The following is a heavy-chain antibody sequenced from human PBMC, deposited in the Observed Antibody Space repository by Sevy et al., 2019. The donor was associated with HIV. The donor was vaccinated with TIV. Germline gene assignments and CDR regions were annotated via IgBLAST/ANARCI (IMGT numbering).Heavy chain of an antibody. J-gene: IGHJ4*02. D-gene: IGHD1-26*01. CDR2: IYYNGHI. Sequence: SETLSLTCTVSGGSITSLYWNWIRQPPGKGLEWFADIYYNGHINYNPSLKSRVTFSLDTSQNHFCLRRSSVTAADTAMYYCAGENAWGRGYSWGQGTLVTVSS. CDR3: AGENAWGRGYS. CDR1: GGSITSLY. V-gene: IGHV4-59*08.